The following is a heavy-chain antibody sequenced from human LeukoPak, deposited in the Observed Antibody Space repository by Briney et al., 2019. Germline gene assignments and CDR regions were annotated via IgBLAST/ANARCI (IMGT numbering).Heavy chain of an antibody. V-gene: IGHV4-59*01. Sequence: PSETLSLTCTVSGGSISSYYWSWIRQPPGKGLEWIGYIYYSGSTNYNPSLKSRVTISVDPSKNQFSLKLSSVPAADTAVYYCARGITIEEGAFDIWGQGTMVTVSS. D-gene: IGHD3-9*01. CDR2: IYYSGST. CDR1: GGSISSYY. J-gene: IGHJ3*02. CDR3: ARGITIEEGAFDI.